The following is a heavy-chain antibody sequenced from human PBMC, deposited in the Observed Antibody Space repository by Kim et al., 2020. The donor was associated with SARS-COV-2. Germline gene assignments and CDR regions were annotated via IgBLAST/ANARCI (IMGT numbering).Heavy chain of an antibody. CDR1: GFTFSSYA. CDR3: AKDFEEDITMIVDAKTTSYLDV. J-gene: IGHJ4*02. D-gene: IGHD3-22*01. V-gene: IGHV3-23*01. CDR2: ITGSGGST. Sequence: GGSLRLSCAASGFTFSSYAMSWVRQAPGKGLEWVAAITGSGGSTYYADSVKGRFTISRDNSKNTLYLQMNSLRAEDTAVYYCAKDFEEDITMIVDAKTTSYLDVWGQGTLVTVSS.